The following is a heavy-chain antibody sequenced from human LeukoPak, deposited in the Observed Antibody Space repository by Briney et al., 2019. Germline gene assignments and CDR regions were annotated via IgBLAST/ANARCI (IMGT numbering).Heavy chain of an antibody. V-gene: IGHV4-59*08. CDR1: GDSISRYF. Sequence: SETLSLTCTVSGDSISRYFWSWIRQPPGKGLEWIGYIYYSGSTNYNSSLKSRVTISIDTSKNQLSLKLSSVTAADTAVYYCARYDAFDIWGQGTMVTVSS. CDR2: IYYSGST. CDR3: ARYDAFDI. J-gene: IGHJ3*02.